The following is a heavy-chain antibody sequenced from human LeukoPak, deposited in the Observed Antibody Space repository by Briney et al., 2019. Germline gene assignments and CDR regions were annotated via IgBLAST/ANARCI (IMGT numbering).Heavy chain of an antibody. J-gene: IGHJ4*02. CDR1: GYTFTGYY. Sequence: ASVKVSCKASGYTFTGYYMHWVRQAPGQGLEWMGWINPNSGGTNYAQKFQGGVTMTRDTSISTAYMELSRLRSDDTAVYYCARDRRELLWFGELDRGSKQTPVDYWGQGTLVTVSS. CDR3: ARDRRELLWFGELDRGSKQTPVDY. V-gene: IGHV1-2*02. D-gene: IGHD3-10*01. CDR2: INPNSGGT.